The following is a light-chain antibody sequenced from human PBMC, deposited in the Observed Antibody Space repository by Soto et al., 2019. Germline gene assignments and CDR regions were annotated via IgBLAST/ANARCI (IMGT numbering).Light chain of an antibody. CDR3: QQYNSYSPLT. CDR2: AAS. J-gene: IGKJ4*01. V-gene: IGKV3-20*01. CDR1: QTISSTY. Sequence: EIVLTQSPGTLSLSPGDRATLSCRASQTISSTYLAWYQQKPGQAPRLLIYAASTRATGIPDRFSGSGSGTEFTLTISSLQPDDFATYYCQQYNSYSPLTFGGGTKVDIK.